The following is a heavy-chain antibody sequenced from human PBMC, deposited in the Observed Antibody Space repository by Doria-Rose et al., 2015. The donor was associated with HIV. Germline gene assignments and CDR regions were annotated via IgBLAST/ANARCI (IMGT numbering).Heavy chain of an antibody. J-gene: IGHJ4*02. D-gene: IGHD6-13*01. CDR2: ISSDDER. Sequence: QITLKESGPVLVKPTETLTLTCTVSGVSLSSPGMGVSWIRQPPGKALEWLANISSDDERSYKTSLKSRLTISRGTSKSQVFLTMTDMDPVDTATYYCARIKSSRWYHKYYFDFWGQGTLVIVSA. V-gene: IGHV2-26*01. CDR1: GVSLSSPGMG. CDR3: ARIKSSRWYHKYYFDF.